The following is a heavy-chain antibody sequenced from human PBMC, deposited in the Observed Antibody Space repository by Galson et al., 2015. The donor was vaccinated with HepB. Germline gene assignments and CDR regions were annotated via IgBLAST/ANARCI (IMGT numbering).Heavy chain of an antibody. CDR3: ARDSRLELHLNNYYSYGMDV. Sequence: SVKVSCKVAGYTFSNYGLSWVRQAPGQRPEWMGWISGYDACTNYAPKFQGRVTMTTEKSTATAFMEMRGLRSDDTAVYYCARDSRLELHLNNYYSYGMDVWGQGTAAVVSS. J-gene: IGHJ6*02. D-gene: IGHD1-7*01. CDR1: GYTFSNYG. CDR2: ISGYDACT. V-gene: IGHV1-18*01.